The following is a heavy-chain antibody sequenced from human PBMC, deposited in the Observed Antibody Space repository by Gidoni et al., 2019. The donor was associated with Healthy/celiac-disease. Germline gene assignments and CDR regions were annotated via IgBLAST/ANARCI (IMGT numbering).Heavy chain of an antibody. CDR3: ARGSQITVVRGFSAEDGDY. D-gene: IGHD3-10*01. CDR1: GGSFSGYY. CDR2: INHRGST. Sequence: QVQLQQWGAGLLRPSETLSLTCTVYGGSFSGYYWSWIRQPPGKGLEWHGEINHRGSTNYNPSIKSRVTISVDTSKNQFSLKLSSVTAADTAVYYCARGSQITVVRGFSAEDGDYWGQGTLVTVSS. J-gene: IGHJ4*02. V-gene: IGHV4-34*01.